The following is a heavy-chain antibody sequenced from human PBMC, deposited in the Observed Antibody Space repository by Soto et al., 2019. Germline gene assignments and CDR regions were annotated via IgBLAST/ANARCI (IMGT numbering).Heavy chain of an antibody. CDR2: IYYSGST. D-gene: IGHD6-19*01. Sequence: SETLSLTCTVSGGSISSYYWSWIRQPPGKGLEWIGYIYYSGSTNYNPSLKSRVTISVDTSKNQFSLKLSSVTAADTAVYYCARRTAVEFGMDVWGQGTTVTVSS. V-gene: IGHV4-59*08. J-gene: IGHJ6*02. CDR3: ARRTAVEFGMDV. CDR1: GGSISSYY.